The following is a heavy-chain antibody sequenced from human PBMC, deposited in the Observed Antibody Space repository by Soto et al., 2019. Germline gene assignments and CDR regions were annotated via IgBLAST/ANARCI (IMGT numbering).Heavy chain of an antibody. CDR3: ARETLRDSKTDV. V-gene: IGHV3-74*01. D-gene: IGHD3-3*01. Sequence: GGSLRLSCAASGFTFSSYWMHWVRQAPGKGLVWVSRINSDGSSTSYADSVKGRFTISRDNAKNTLYLQMNSLRAEDTAVYYCARETLRDSKTDVWGQGTTVTVSS. CDR2: INSDGSST. J-gene: IGHJ6*02. CDR1: GFTFSSYW.